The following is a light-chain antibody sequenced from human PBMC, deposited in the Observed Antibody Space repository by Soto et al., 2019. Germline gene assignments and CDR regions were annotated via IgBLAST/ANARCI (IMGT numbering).Light chain of an antibody. J-gene: IGKJ2*01. V-gene: IGKV1-6*01. CDR1: QDIRND. Sequence: AIQMTQSPSSLSASVGDRVTITCRASQDIRNDVGWFQQKPGKAPKLLIYAASSLQSGVPSRFSGSVSGTDFTLTISSLQPEDFATYYCLQDYNYPYPFGQGTKLEIK. CDR3: LQDYNYPYP. CDR2: AAS.